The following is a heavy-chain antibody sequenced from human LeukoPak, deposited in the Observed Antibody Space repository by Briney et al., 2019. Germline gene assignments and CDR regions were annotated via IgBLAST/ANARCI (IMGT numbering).Heavy chain of an antibody. J-gene: IGHJ5*02. Sequence: ASVKVSCKGSGYTFTGYYMHWVRQAPGQGLEGMGWINPNSGGTNYAQKFQGRVTMTRDTSISTAYMELSRLRSDDTAVYYCAREGTYYYDSSGYHNWFDPWGQGTLVTVSS. V-gene: IGHV1-2*02. D-gene: IGHD3-22*01. CDR2: INPNSGGT. CDR1: GYTFTGYY. CDR3: AREGTYYYDSSGYHNWFDP.